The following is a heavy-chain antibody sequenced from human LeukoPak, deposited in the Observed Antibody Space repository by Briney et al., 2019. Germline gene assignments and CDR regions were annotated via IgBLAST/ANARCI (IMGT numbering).Heavy chain of an antibody. V-gene: IGHV1-2*02. CDR2: INPNSGGT. CDR3: ARYDWNDSWFDP. D-gene: IGHD1-20*01. J-gene: IGHJ5*02. Sequence: ASVKVSCKASGYTFTGYYMHWVRQAPGQGLEWMGWINPNSGGTNYAQKFQGRVTMTRDTSISTAYMELSRLRSDDTAVYYCARYDWNDSWFDPWGQGTLVTVSS. CDR1: GYTFTGYY.